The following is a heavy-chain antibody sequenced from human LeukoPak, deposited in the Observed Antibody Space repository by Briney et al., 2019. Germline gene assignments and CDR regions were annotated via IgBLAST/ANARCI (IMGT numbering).Heavy chain of an antibody. CDR3: ARDPPTGYSSGWYFDY. CDR2: INPSGGST. J-gene: IGHJ4*02. Sequence: ASVKVSCKASGYTLTSYYMHWVRQAPGQGLEWMGLINPSGGSTSYAQKFQGRVTMTRDTSTSTVYMELSSLRSEDTAVYYCARDPPTGYSSGWYFDYWGQGTLVTVSS. V-gene: IGHV1-46*01. CDR1: GYTLTSYY. D-gene: IGHD6-19*01.